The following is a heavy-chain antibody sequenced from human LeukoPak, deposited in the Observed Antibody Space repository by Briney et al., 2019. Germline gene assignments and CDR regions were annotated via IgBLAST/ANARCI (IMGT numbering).Heavy chain of an antibody. CDR3: ARDLIREKWPPGEFDP. D-gene: IGHD5-24*01. CDR1: GYTFTSHY. CDR2: VSAYNGHT. V-gene: IGHV1-18*04. J-gene: IGHJ5*02. Sequence: GASVKVSCKASGYTFTSHYIAWVRQAPGQGLEWMGWVSAYNGHTNYAQKFQGRVTMTTDASTSTAYMELRSLRSDDTAVYYCARDLIREKWPPGEFDPWGQGTLVTVSS.